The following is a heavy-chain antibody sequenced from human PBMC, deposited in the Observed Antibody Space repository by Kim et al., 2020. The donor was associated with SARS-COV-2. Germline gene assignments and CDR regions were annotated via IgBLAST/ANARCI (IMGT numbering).Heavy chain of an antibody. V-gene: IGHV3-64D*09. CDR2: ISSNGDRT. CDR1: GFTFSNSA. Sequence: GGSLRLSCSASGFTFSNSAMHWVRQAPGKGLEYVSAISSNGDRTYYANSLKGRFTVSRDNSKNTLYLQMSSLTAEDTAVYYCVTWGGSHNRLFDYWGQGTQITVSS. CDR3: VTWGGSHNRLFDY. J-gene: IGHJ4*02. D-gene: IGHD6-25*01.